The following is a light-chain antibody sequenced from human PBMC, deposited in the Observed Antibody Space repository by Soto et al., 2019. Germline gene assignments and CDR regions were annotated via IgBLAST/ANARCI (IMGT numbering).Light chain of an antibody. J-gene: IGLJ2*01. CDR1: SSDVGLYNL. Sequence: QSALTQPASMAGSPGQSITISCTGTSSDVGLYNLVSWYQQHPGKAPKFMIYEVNKRSSGISFRFSGSKSGNTASLTISGLQAEDEADYYCCSYAASGSLLFGGGTKVTVL. CDR3: CSYAASGSLL. CDR2: EVN. V-gene: IGLV2-23*02.